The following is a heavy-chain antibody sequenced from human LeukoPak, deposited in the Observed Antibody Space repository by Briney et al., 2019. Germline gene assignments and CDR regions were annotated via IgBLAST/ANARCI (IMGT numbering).Heavy chain of an antibody. CDR3: AVTMVRGVVGYFDY. CDR2: INPNSGGT. J-gene: IGHJ4*02. CDR1: GYTFTGYY. Sequence: ASVKVSCKSSGYTFTGYYMHWVRQAPGQGLEWMGWINPNSGGTNYAQKFQGRVTMTRDTSISTAYMELSRLGSDDTAVYYCAVTMVRGVVGYFDYWGKGTLVTVSS. V-gene: IGHV1-2*02. D-gene: IGHD3-10*01.